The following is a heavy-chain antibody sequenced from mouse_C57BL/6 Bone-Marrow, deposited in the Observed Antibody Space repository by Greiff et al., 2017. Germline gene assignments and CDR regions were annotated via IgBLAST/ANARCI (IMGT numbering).Heavy chain of an antibody. J-gene: IGHJ4*01. CDR3: ALYGPYAMDY. CDR1: GYTFTSYW. D-gene: IGHD1-1*01. V-gene: IGHV1-69*01. Sequence: VQLQQPGAELVMPGASVKLSCKASGYTFTSYWMHWVKQRPGQGLEWIGEIDPSDSYTNYNQKFKGKSTLTVDKSSSTAYMQLSSLTSEDSAVYYCALYGPYAMDYWGQGTSVTVSS. CDR2: IDPSDSYT.